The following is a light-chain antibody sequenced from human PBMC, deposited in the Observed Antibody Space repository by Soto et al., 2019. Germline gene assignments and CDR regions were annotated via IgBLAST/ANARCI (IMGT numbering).Light chain of an antibody. CDR3: QQYNNWPTHT. CDR2: GAS. V-gene: IGKV3-15*01. J-gene: IGKJ2*01. Sequence: EIVMTQSPATLSESPGERATLSCRASQSVSSNLAWYQQKPGQAPRLLIYGASTRATGIPARFSGSGSGTEFTLTISSLQSEDFAVYYCQQYNNWPTHTFGQGTKLEIK. CDR1: QSVSSN.